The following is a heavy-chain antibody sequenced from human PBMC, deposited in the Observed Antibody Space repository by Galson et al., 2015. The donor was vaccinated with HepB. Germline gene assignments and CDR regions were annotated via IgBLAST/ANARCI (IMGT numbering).Heavy chain of an antibody. V-gene: IGHV1-46*01. CDR3: ARVGYDSSGYYPHRGWFDP. CDR1: GYTFTSYY. J-gene: IGHJ5*02. CDR2: INPSGGST. Sequence: SVKVSCKASGYTFTSYYMHWVRQAPGQGLEWMGIINPSGGSTSYAQKFQGRVTMTRDTSTSTVYMGLSSLRSEDTAVYYCARVGYDSSGYYPHRGWFDPWGQGTLVTVSS. D-gene: IGHD3-22*01.